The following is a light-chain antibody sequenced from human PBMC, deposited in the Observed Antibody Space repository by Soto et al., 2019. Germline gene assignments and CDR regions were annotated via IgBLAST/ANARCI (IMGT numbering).Light chain of an antibody. CDR3: QQRSNWPGT. Sequence: EIVWTQSPGRVSLSAGEGATLSCRASQSVSSYLAWYQQKPGQAPRLLIYDASNRATGIPARFSGSGSGTDFTLTISSLEPEDFAVYYCQQRSNWPGTFGQGTKVDIK. J-gene: IGKJ1*01. V-gene: IGKV3-11*01. CDR1: QSVSSY. CDR2: DAS.